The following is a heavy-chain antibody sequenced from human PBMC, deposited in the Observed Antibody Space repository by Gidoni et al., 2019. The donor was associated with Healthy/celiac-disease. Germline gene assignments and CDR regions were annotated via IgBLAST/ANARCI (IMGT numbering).Heavy chain of an antibody. Sequence: GFTFSSYSMNWVRQAPGKGLEWVSYISSSSSTIYYADPVKGRFTISRDNAKNSLYLQMNSLRDEDTAVYYCARDRGNYYGMDVWGQGTTVTVSS. CDR2: ISSSSSTI. D-gene: IGHD6-13*01. CDR3: ARDRGNYYGMDV. CDR1: GFTFSSYS. V-gene: IGHV3-48*02. J-gene: IGHJ6*02.